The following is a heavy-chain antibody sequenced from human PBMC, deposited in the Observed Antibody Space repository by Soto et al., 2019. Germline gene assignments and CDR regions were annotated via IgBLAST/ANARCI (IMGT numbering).Heavy chain of an antibody. Sequence: SETLSLTCTVSGGSISSGDYYWSWIRQPPGKGLEWIGYIYYSGSTYYNPSLKSRDTISVDTSKNQFSLKLSSVTAADTAVYYCARDISHYDFWSGYYYYYGMDVWGQGTTVTVSS. D-gene: IGHD3-3*01. CDR3: ARDISHYDFWSGYYYYYGMDV. CDR1: GGSISSGDYY. CDR2: IYYSGST. J-gene: IGHJ6*02. V-gene: IGHV4-30-4*01.